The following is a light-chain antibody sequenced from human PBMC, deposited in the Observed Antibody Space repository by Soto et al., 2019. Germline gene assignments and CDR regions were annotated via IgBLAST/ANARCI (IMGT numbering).Light chain of an antibody. CDR3: CSYAGREV. CDR2: EVS. Sequence: QSALTQPASVSGSPGQSITISCTGTSSDVGSYNLVSWYQQHPGKAPKLMIYEVSKRPSGVSNRFSGSKSGNTASLTISGLQAEDEADYYCCSYAGREVFGGGTKLTV. J-gene: IGLJ2*01. CDR1: SSDVGSYNL. V-gene: IGLV2-23*02.